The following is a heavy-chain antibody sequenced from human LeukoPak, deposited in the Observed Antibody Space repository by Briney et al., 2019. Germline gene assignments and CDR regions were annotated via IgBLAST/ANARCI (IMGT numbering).Heavy chain of an antibody. Sequence: PGGSLRLSCGASGFTFSNYAMSWVRQAPGKGLESVSDIRSTGGTTAYADSVKGRFTISRDNAKNTLYLQMNSLRAEDTAVYYCASINTAMVTGDYYYGMDVWGQGTTVTVSS. D-gene: IGHD5-18*01. CDR3: ASINTAMVTGDYYYGMDV. CDR1: GFTFSNYA. J-gene: IGHJ6*02. CDR2: IRSTGGTT. V-gene: IGHV3-23*01.